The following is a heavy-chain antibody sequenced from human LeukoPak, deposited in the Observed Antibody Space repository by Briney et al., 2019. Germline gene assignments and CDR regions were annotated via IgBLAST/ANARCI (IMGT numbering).Heavy chain of an antibody. D-gene: IGHD6-13*01. Sequence: GGSLRLSCAASGFPFSSYNINWVRQAPGKGLEWISYISRSGNTIDYADSVKGRFTISRDNGKNSLYLQMNSLRVEDTAVYYCARDSRGSSWFFDYWGQGALVTVSS. CDR3: ARDSRGSSWFFDY. J-gene: IGHJ4*02. CDR2: ISRSGNTI. CDR1: GFPFSSYN. V-gene: IGHV3-48*01.